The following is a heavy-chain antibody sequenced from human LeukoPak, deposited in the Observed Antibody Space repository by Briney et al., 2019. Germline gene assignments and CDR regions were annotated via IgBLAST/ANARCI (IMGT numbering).Heavy chain of an antibody. CDR3: AKMPVSYSSGWSNFDY. Sequence: GGSLRLSCAASGFTLSTYAMSWVRQAPGKGLEWISGISGRDGSTYDADSVKGRFTISRDNSRNTLYLQMDSLRAEDTALYYCAKMPVSYSSGWSNFDYWGQGTLVTVSS. D-gene: IGHD6-19*01. CDR2: ISGRDGST. J-gene: IGHJ4*02. V-gene: IGHV3-23*01. CDR1: GFTLSTYA.